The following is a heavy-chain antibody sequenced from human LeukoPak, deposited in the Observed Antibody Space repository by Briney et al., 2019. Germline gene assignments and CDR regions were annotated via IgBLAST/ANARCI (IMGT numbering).Heavy chain of an antibody. D-gene: IGHD3-10*01. CDR3: ARDRGPRTGFMVREAYDY. CDR2: INTDGSIT. Sequence: GGSLRLSCGASGFTFTSSAMSWVRQAPGKGLVWVSRINTDGSITNYADSVKGRFSISRDNAKNTLYLQMSSLRAEDTAVYYCARDRGPRTGFMVREAYDYWGQGTLVTVSS. CDR1: GFTFTSSA. J-gene: IGHJ4*02. V-gene: IGHV3-74*01.